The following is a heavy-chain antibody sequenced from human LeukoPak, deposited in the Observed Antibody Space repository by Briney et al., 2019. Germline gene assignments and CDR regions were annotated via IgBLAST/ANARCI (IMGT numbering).Heavy chain of an antibody. Sequence: ASVKVSCKASGYTFTSYYMHWVRQAPGQGLEWMGIINPSGGSTSYAQKFQGRVTMTRDTSTSTVYMELSSLRSEDTAVYYCARAGDIAARRPGMYFDYWGQGTLVTVSS. D-gene: IGHD6-6*01. V-gene: IGHV1-46*01. CDR1: GYTFTSYY. CDR3: ARAGDIAARRPGMYFDY. CDR2: INPSGGST. J-gene: IGHJ4*02.